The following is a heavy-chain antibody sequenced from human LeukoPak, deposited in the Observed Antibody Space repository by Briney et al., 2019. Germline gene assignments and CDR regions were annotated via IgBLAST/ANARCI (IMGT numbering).Heavy chain of an antibody. CDR1: GFTFSGSA. CDR3: TRPLQYYDSSGKKRGDY. CDR2: IRSKANSYAT. Sequence: GGSLRLSCAASGFTFSGSAMHWVRQASGKGLEWVGRIRSKANSYATAYAASVKGRFTISRDDSKNTAYLQMNSLKTEDTAVYYCTRPLQYYDSSGKKRGDYWGQGTLVTVSS. V-gene: IGHV3-73*01. D-gene: IGHD3-22*01. J-gene: IGHJ4*02.